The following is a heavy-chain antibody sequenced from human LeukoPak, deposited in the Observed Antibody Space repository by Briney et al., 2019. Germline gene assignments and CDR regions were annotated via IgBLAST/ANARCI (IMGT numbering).Heavy chain of an antibody. Sequence: PGGSLRLSCSASGFTFSSYAMHWVRQAPGKGLEYVSPISSNGGSTYYADSVKGRFTISRDNSKNTLYLQMSSLRAEDTAVYYCVKDLGISVTTAPGFDYWGQGTLVTVSS. J-gene: IGHJ4*02. D-gene: IGHD4-17*01. CDR3: VKDLGISVTTAPGFDY. CDR1: GFTFSSYA. V-gene: IGHV3-64D*06. CDR2: ISSNGGST.